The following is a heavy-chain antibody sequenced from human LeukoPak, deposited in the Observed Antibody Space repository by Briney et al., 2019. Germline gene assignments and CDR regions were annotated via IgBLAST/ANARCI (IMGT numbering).Heavy chain of an antibody. CDR3: ARDQFTMVRGVNFDY. D-gene: IGHD3-10*01. CDR1: GFTFSSYG. J-gene: IGHJ4*02. Sequence: PGGSLRLSCAASGFTFSSYGMNWVRQAPGKGLEWVSYISSSSTPIYYADSVKGRFTISRDNAKNLLYLQMNSLRDEDTALYYCARDQFTMVRGVNFDYWGQGTLVTVSS. V-gene: IGHV3-48*02. CDR2: ISSSSTPI.